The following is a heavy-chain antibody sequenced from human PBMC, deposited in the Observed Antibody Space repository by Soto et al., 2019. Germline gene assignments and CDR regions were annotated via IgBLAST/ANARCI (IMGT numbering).Heavy chain of an antibody. J-gene: IGHJ3*02. D-gene: IGHD3-3*01. V-gene: IGHV1-2*02. Sequence: QLHLVQSGAVVKKPGASVTVSCSASGYPVTAYYMHWARQAPGRGLEWMGGINPATGAAKYTQTFQGRVTMTRDTSTSTVFMELSGLTSEDTAFFYCARGGGVGVAGSAAFDMWGQGTLVTVSS. CDR3: ARGGGVGVAGSAAFDM. CDR2: INPATGAA. CDR1: GYPVTAYY.